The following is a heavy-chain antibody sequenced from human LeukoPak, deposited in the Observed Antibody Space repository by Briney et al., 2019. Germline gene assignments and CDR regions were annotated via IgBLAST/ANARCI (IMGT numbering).Heavy chain of an antibody. J-gene: IGHJ4*02. CDR2: IYSGGGT. D-gene: IGHD2-8*01. V-gene: IGHV3-53*01. Sequence: PGGSLRLSCAASGFTVSSNYMSWVRQSPGKGLEWVPIIYSGGGTFYADSVKGRFTISRDNSKNTVYLQMNSLRAEDTAVYYCARRKTNGWSIDYWGQGTLVTVSS. CDR1: GFTVSSNY. CDR3: ARRKTNGWSIDY.